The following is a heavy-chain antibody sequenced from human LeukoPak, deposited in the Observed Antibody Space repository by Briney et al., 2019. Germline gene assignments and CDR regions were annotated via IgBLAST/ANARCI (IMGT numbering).Heavy chain of an antibody. Sequence: WVSRIKSDGSTTLYGDSVKGRFTISRDNAKNTLFLQMNSLRAEDTAVYYCVRGAYYTFDIWGQGTMVTVSS. D-gene: IGHD1-26*01. J-gene: IGHJ3*02. CDR2: IKSDGSTT. CDR3: VRGAYYTFDI. V-gene: IGHV3-74*01.